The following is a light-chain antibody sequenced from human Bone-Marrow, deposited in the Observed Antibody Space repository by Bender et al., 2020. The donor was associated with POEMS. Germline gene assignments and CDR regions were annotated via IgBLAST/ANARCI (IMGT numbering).Light chain of an antibody. CDR1: ELPKQH. V-gene: IGLV3-27*01. J-gene: IGLJ3*02. CDR3: YSAADNTRV. CDR2: KDT. Sequence: SYELTQPPSESVSPGQTARITCSGNELPKQHAYWYQQKPGQAPVLLIYKDTERPPGIPERFSGSSSGTTVTLTISGAQVEDEADYYCYSAADNTRVFGGGTKLTVL.